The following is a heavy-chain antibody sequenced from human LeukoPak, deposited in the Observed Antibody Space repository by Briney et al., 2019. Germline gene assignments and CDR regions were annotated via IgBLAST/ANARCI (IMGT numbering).Heavy chain of an antibody. V-gene: IGHV3-48*01. Sequence: GGSLRLSCAASGFTVSSNEMSWVRQAPGKGLEWVSYISSPSSTIYYADSVKGRFTISRDNAKSSLYLQMNSLRAEDTAVYYCARVHTVVTPFDSWGQGTLVTVSS. CDR1: GFTVSSNE. D-gene: IGHD4-23*01. CDR2: ISSPSSTI. CDR3: ARVHTVVTPFDS. J-gene: IGHJ4*02.